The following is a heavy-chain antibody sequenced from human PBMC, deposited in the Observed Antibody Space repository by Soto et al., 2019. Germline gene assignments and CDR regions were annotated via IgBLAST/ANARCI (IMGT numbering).Heavy chain of an antibody. CDR1: GFIFSSYA. V-gene: IGHV3-23*01. CDR2: ISATGVST. CDR3: SGKGGSGWFFDY. Sequence: EVQLLDSGGGLVPPGEYLRLSCVGSGFIFSSYAMNWVRQSPGKGLEWVSSISATGVSTYYPDSVKAGFTMSRDNFKDSLELQMNIRRAEDTAVYYCSGKGGSGWFFDYGGQGSLVTVSS. D-gene: IGHD6-19*01. J-gene: IGHJ4*02.